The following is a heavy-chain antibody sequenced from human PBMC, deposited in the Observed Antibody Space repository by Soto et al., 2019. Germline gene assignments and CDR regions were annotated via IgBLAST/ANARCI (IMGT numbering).Heavy chain of an antibody. CDR1: GFTFSSYG. J-gene: IGHJ6*02. CDR2: IWYDGSNK. CDR3: ARDRSSVVAATPGYYYYGMDV. V-gene: IGHV3-33*01. Sequence: GGSLRLSCAASGFTFSSYGMHWVRQAPGKGLEWVAVIWYDGSNKYYADSVKGRFTISRDNSKNTLYLQMNSLRAEDTAVYYCARDRSSVVAATPGYYYYGMDVWGQGTTVTVSS. D-gene: IGHD2-15*01.